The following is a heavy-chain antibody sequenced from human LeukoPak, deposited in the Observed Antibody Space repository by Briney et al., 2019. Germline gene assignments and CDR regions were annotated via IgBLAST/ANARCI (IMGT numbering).Heavy chain of an antibody. CDR3: ARTLSGTTYSLDT. J-gene: IGHJ5*02. V-gene: IGHV1-2*06. CDR2: INPNSGGT. CDR1: GYTFTGYY. Sequence: ASVKVSCKASGYTFTGYYMHRVRQAPGQGLEWMGRINPNSGGTDYAQKFQGRVTMTRDTSISTAYMELSRLRSDDTAVYSCARTLSGTTYSLDTWGQGTLVTVS. D-gene: IGHD1-20*01.